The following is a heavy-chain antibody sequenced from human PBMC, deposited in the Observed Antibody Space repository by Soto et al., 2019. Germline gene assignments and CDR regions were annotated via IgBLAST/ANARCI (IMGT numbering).Heavy chain of an antibody. CDR2: ISAHNGNT. CDR3: ARVRYGDY. D-gene: IGHD1-1*01. Sequence: QVHLVQSGAAVKKPGASVKVSCKGSGYTFTTYGITWVRQAPGQGLEWMGWISAHNGNTNYAQKLQGRGTVTKDTSTSTDYMELRSLRSDDTAVYYCARVRYGDYWGQGALVTVSS. V-gene: IGHV1-18*01. CDR1: GYTFTTYG. J-gene: IGHJ4*02.